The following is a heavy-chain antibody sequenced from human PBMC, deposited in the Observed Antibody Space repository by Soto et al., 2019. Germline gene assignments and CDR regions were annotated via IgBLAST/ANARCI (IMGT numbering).Heavy chain of an antibody. Sequence: GASVKVSCKASGITYSPYAIHWVRQAPGQRLEWMGWINAGNGNTKYSQNFRGRVTITRDTFASTAYMDLSSLRSEDMAVYYCAIDAKGSEGPPQQIRYYYYGMDVWGQGTTVTVSS. CDR3: AIDAKGSEGPPQQIRYYYYGMDV. D-gene: IGHD2-2*01. CDR2: INAGNGNT. CDR1: GITYSPYA. J-gene: IGHJ6*02. V-gene: IGHV1-3*01.